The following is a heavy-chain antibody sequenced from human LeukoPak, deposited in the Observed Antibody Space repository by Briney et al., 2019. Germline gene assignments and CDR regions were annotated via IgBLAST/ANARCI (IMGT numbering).Heavy chain of an antibody. D-gene: IGHD3-3*01. V-gene: IGHV4-39*01. J-gene: IGHJ5*02. Sequence: SETLSLTCTVSGGSISSYYWGWIRQPPGKGLEWIGSIYYSGSTYYNPSLKSRVTISVDTSKNQFSLKLSSVTAADTAVYYCASLQLRFLEWLSSNWFDPWGQGTLVTVSS. CDR3: ASLQLRFLEWLSSNWFDP. CDR1: GGSISSYY. CDR2: IYYSGST.